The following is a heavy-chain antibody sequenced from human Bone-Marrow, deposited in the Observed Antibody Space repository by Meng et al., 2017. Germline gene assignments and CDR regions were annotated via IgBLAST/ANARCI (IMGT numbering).Heavy chain of an antibody. J-gene: IGHJ4*02. CDR1: GYTFTGYY. V-gene: IGHV7-4-1*02. Sequence: VKVYCKASGYTFTGYYMHWVRQAPGQGLEWMGWINTNTGNPTYAQGFTGRFVFSLDTSVSTAYLQISSLKAEDTAVYYCAILAEQQLALFDYWGQGTLVTVSS. CDR2: INTNTGNP. CDR3: AILAEQQLALFDY. D-gene: IGHD6-13*01.